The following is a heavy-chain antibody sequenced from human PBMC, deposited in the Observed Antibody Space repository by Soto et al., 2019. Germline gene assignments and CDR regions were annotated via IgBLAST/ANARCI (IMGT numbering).Heavy chain of an antibody. Sequence: QVQLVESGGGVVQPGRSLRLSCAASGFIFSEYGMHWVRQAPGKGLEWVTVISYDGSNKYYANSVKGRFTISRDNSKNTLYLQMNSLRAEDTAVYYCAKSLSGGTLRGAFDIWGQGTMVTVSS. CDR3: AKSLSGGTLRGAFDI. J-gene: IGHJ3*02. CDR2: ISYDGSNK. CDR1: GFIFSEYG. D-gene: IGHD1-26*01. V-gene: IGHV3-30*18.